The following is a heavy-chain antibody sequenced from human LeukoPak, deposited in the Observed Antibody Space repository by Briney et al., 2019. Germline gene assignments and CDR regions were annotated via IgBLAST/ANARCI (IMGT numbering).Heavy chain of an antibody. CDR3: ARGGEQWLVSHYFDY. J-gene: IGHJ4*02. CDR2: INHSGST. V-gene: IGHV4-34*01. D-gene: IGHD6-19*01. CDR1: GGSFSGYY. Sequence: SETLSLTCAVYGGSFSGYYWSWIRQPPGKGLEWIGEINHSGSTNYNPSLKSRVTISVDTSKNQFSLKLSSVTAADTAVYYCARGGEQWLVSHYFDYWGQGTLVTVSS.